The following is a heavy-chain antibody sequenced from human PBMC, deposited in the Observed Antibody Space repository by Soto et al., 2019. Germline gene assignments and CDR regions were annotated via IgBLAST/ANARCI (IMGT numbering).Heavy chain of an antibody. V-gene: IGHV3-30-3*01. J-gene: IGHJ5*02. CDR3: ARSRIAAAGTKGNWFDT. CDR2: ISYDGSNK. CDR1: GFTFSSYA. D-gene: IGHD6-13*01. Sequence: QVQLVESGGGVVQPGRSLRLSCAASGFTFSSYAMHWVRQAPGKGLEWVAVISYDGSNKYYADSVKGRFTISRDNSKNTLYLQMNSLRAEDTAVYYCARSRIAAAGTKGNWFDTWGQGTLVTVSS.